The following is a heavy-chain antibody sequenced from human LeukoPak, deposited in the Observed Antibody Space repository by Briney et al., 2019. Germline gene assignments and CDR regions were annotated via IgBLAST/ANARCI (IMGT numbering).Heavy chain of an antibody. Sequence: GGSLRLSCAASGFTFSSYAMSWVRQAPGKGLEWVSSISGSSTYIYYADSVKGRFTISRDNAKDSLYLQMNSLRNEDTAVYYCARGGAVAGNNYFDFWGQGTLVTVPS. CDR3: ARGGAVAGNNYFDF. J-gene: IGHJ4*02. D-gene: IGHD6-19*01. CDR1: GFTFSSYA. V-gene: IGHV3-21*01. CDR2: ISGSSTYI.